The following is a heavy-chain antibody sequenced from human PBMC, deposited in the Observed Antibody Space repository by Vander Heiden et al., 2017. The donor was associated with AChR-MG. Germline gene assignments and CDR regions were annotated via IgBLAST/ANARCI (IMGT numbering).Heavy chain of an antibody. Sequence: QVQLVQSGAEVQKPGSSVTVSCKASAAPFISYTISWVRQAPGQGLEWMGRIIPILGIANYAQKFQGRVTITADKSTSTAYMELSSLRSEDTAVYYCARSVVAATLYYYGMDVWGQGTTVTVSS. D-gene: IGHD2-15*01. CDR3: ARSVVAATLYYYGMDV. V-gene: IGHV1-69*02. CDR1: AAPFISYT. J-gene: IGHJ6*02. CDR2: IIPILGIA.